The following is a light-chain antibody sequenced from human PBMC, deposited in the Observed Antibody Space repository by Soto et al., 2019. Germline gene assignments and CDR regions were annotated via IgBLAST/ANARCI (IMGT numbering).Light chain of an antibody. CDR2: AAS. J-gene: IGKJ4*01. CDR1: QGISNH. Sequence: LNQSLSSLSASLGDRVTITCRASQGISNHLGWYQQKPGKAPELLIYAASTLQTGVPSRFSGGGSGTDFTLTISILQAEDVTSYCSTELDVLLTSFGGRGKVDVK. CDR3: TELDVLLTS. V-gene: IGKV1-9*01.